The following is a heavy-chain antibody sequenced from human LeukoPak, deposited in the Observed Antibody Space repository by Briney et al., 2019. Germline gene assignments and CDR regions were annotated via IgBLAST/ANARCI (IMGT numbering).Heavy chain of an antibody. CDR1: GVSISGYY. Sequence: SETLSLTCTVSGVSISGYYWIWIRQSPGRGLEYIGSIFYRESFSYGGATFYNPSLQSRVTIAVDTSKNAFSLRLSSVTAADTAVYFCARQISGNKDYWGQGSLVTVSS. CDR3: ARQISGNKDY. CDR2: IFYRESFSYGGAT. J-gene: IGHJ4*02. D-gene: IGHD1/OR15-1a*01. V-gene: IGHV4-59*05.